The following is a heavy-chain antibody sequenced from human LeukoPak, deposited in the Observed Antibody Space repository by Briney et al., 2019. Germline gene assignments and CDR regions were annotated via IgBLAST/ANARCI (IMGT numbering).Heavy chain of an antibody. J-gene: IGHJ4*02. Sequence: PGGSLRLSCAASGFTFSSFAMSWVRQAPGKGLEWVSAISGSGGSTYYADSVKGRFTISRDNSKNTLFLQMNSLRAEDTAVYYCARDLGDSGYAYFDYWGQGTLVTVSS. V-gene: IGHV3-23*01. D-gene: IGHD5-12*01. CDR2: ISGSGGST. CDR1: GFTFSSFA. CDR3: ARDLGDSGYAYFDY.